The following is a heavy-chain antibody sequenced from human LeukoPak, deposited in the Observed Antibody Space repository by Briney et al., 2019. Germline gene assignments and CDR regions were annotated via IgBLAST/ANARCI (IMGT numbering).Heavy chain of an antibody. V-gene: IGHV4-31*03. Sequence: SETLSLTCTASGGSISSGGYYWSWIRQHPGKGLEWIGYIYYSGSTYYNPSLKSRVTISVDTSKNQFSLKLSSVTAADTAVYYCARAPYYYDSSGYFFDYWGQGTLVTVSS. CDR2: IYYSGST. CDR3: ARAPYYYDSSGYFFDY. CDR1: GGSISSGGYY. D-gene: IGHD3-22*01. J-gene: IGHJ4*02.